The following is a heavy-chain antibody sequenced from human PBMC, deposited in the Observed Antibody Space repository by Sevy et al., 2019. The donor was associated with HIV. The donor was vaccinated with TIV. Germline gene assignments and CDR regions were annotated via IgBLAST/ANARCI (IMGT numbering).Heavy chain of an antibody. V-gene: IGHV3-74*01. CDR3: AKTSLGLWRGXFDX. CDR1: GXXFSSYW. J-gene: IGHJ5*02. D-gene: IGHD2-21*01. Sequence: GGSLRLSCAASGXXFSSYWMHWVRQAPGKGLVWVSRINGDGSSTTYADSVKGRFTISRDNAKNTLYLQMNSLRAEDTAVYYCAKTSLGLWRGXFDXWGQGTLVTVSS. CDR2: INGDGSST.